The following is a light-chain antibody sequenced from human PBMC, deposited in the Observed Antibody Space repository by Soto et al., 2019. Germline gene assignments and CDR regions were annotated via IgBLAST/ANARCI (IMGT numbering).Light chain of an antibody. V-gene: IGKV3-15*01. CDR3: QQYNNWPS. J-gene: IGKJ1*01. CDR1: QSVSSN. CDR2: GAS. Sequence: EIVMTQSPATLSVSPGERATLSCRASQSVSSNLAWYQQKPGQAPRLLIYGASTRATGIPARFSGSGSGTEFTLTISSLQSEEFAVYYCQQYNNWPSFGQGTKVAIK.